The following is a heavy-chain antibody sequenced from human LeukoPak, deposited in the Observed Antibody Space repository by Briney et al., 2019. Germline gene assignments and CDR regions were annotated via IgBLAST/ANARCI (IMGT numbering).Heavy chain of an antibody. CDR1: LGSLSSSSYY. Sequence: GTLSLTCTVSLGSLSSSSYYWGCIRHPPGKGLECIVCVYYRGSTYYNPYLKSRVTISIDTSKNPVSLKLSSVTAAHSAVYYCARLTRLSTSPDRYYLDYWGQGTVVTVSS. V-gene: IGHV4-39*07. J-gene: IGHJ4*02. D-gene: IGHD3-16*02. CDR2: VYYRGST. CDR3: ARLTRLSTSPDRYYLDY.